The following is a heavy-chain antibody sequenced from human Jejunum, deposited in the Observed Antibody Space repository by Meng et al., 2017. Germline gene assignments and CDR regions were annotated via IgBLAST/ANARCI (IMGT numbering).Heavy chain of an antibody. V-gene: IGHV4-4*02. D-gene: IGHD5-24*01. J-gene: IGHJ4*02. CDR2: IFQSGST. CDR3: ARAASYNLDN. CDR1: GGSISSGNW. Sequence: QGQVQESCAGLVKPSWTLSLTCAVSGGSISSGNWWSWVRQPPGKGLGWIGEIFQSGSTNYNPSLKRRVTISVDKSKNQLSLNLISVTAADTAVYYCARAASYNLDNWGQGTLVTVSS.